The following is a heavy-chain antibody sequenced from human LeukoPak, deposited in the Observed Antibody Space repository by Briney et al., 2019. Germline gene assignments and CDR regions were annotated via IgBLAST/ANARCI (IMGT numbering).Heavy chain of an antibody. J-gene: IGHJ4*02. CDR3: AGDYGDYYFDY. V-gene: IGHV4-39*06. Sequence: KASETLSLTCTVSGGSINSTSNYWGWIRQPPGKGLEWIGSIYYSGSTSYNPSLKSRVTISVDTSKNQFPLKLSSVTAADTAVYFCAGDYGDYYFDYWGQGTLVTVSS. CDR1: GGSINSTSNY. CDR2: IYYSGST. D-gene: IGHD4-17*01.